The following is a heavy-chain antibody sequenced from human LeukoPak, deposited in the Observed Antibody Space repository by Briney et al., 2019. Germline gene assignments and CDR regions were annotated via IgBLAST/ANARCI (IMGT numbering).Heavy chain of an antibody. CDR3: AKGDNWTPPRYFDY. V-gene: IGHV3-23*01. Sequence: GGCLRLSCAASRFTFSSYVMSWVGQAAGRGVKWVYAIGGSGGSTYFADSVNGRFTISRDNSKNTLYLQMNSLRAEHTAVYYCAKGDNWTPPRYFDYWGQGTLVTVSS. D-gene: IGHD1-20*01. J-gene: IGHJ4*02. CDR2: IGGSGGST. CDR1: RFTFSSYV.